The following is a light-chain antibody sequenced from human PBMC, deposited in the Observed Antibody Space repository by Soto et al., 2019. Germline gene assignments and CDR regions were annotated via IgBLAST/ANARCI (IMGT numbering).Light chain of an antibody. CDR2: GNN. CDR3: QSYDSGLSGYV. CDR1: SSNIGAGHD. Sequence: QSVLTQPPSVSGAPGQRVTISCTGSSSNIGAGHDVHWYQQLPGTAPKLLIYGNNNRPSGVPDRFSGSKSGTSASLAITGLQAEDEADYYCQSYDSGLSGYVFGTATKLTVL. J-gene: IGLJ1*01. V-gene: IGLV1-40*01.